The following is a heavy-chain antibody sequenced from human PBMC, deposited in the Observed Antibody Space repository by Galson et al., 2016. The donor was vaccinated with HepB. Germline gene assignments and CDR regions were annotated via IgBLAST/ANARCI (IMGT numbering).Heavy chain of an antibody. CDR1: GFTFSSYA. CDR2: ISNTGGAK. D-gene: IGHD3-9*01. J-gene: IGHJ6*02. V-gene: IGHV3-64D*06. CDR3: ARSALDYDISAGYYRPLAMDV. Sequence: SLRLSCAASGFTFSSYAMSWVRQAPGKGLEYVSGISNTGGAKYHADSVKGRFTISRDNSKNTVDLHMSSLRPEDTAVYFCARSALDYDISAGYYRPLAMDVWGQGTTVTVS.